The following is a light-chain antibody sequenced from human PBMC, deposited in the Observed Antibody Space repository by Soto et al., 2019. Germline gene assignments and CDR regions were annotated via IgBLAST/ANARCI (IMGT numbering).Light chain of an antibody. Sequence: QSALTQPPSVSGSPGQSVTISCTGSESDFASHNSVSWYQQAPGTAPKLIIFEVNNRPSGVPDRFPESKSGNTASLTISGLRPEDEADYYCSSYISSITSHVFGTGTKLTVL. CDR1: ESDFASHNS. CDR3: SSYISSITSHV. V-gene: IGLV2-18*02. CDR2: EVN. J-gene: IGLJ1*01.